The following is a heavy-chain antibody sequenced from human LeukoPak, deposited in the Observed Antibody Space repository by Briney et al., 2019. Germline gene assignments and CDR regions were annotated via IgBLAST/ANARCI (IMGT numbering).Heavy chain of an antibody. J-gene: IGHJ4*02. CDR2: INPSGGST. CDR1: GYTFTSYF. D-gene: IGHD1-26*01. CDR3: PRDSGSYADY. V-gene: IGHV1-46*01. Sequence: GASVKVSCKASGYTFTSYFIHWVRQAPGQGLEWMGMINPSGGSTSYAQKFQGRVTMTRDTSTSTVYMELSSLRSEDTAVYYCPRDSGSYADYWGQGTLVTV.